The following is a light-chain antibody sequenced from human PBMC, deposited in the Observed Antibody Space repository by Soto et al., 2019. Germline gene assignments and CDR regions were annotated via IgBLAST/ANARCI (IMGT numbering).Light chain of an antibody. J-gene: IGLJ1*01. Sequence: QSALTQPASVSGSPGQSITISCTGTSSDVGGYNYVSWYQQHPGKAPKFMIYDVSNRPSGVSNRFSGSKSGNTASLTISGLQADDEADYYCSSYASSNTLVFGIGTKVTVL. CDR1: SSDVGGYNY. V-gene: IGLV2-14*01. CDR2: DVS. CDR3: SSYASSNTLV.